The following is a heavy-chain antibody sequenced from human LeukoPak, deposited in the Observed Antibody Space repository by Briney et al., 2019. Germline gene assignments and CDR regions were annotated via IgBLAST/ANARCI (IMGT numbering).Heavy chain of an antibody. CDR2: ISSSSSYI. V-gene: IGHV3-21*01. Sequence: GGSLTLSCAASGCTFSSYSMNWVRQAPGKGLEGVSSISSSSSYIYYADSVKGRFTISRDNAKNSLYLQMNSLRAEDTAVYYCARMGPYYDSSGYLFDYWGQGTLVSVSS. CDR3: ARMGPYYDSSGYLFDY. J-gene: IGHJ4*02. CDR1: GCTFSSYS. D-gene: IGHD3-22*01.